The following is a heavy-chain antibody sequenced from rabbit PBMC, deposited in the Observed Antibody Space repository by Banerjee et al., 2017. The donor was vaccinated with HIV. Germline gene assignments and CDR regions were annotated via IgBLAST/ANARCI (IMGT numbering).Heavy chain of an antibody. D-gene: IGHD4-2*01. Sequence: QSLEESGGDLVKPGASLTLTCTASGFSFSSSYYMCWVRQAPGKGLEWIACIYAGNSGSTWYASWAKGRFTISKTSSTTVTLQMTSLTAADTATYFCARDYGYAGDNYRAFNLWGQGTLVTVS. J-gene: IGHJ4*01. V-gene: IGHV1S40*01. CDR2: IYAGNSGST. CDR3: ARDYGYAGDNYRAFNL. CDR1: GFSFSSSYY.